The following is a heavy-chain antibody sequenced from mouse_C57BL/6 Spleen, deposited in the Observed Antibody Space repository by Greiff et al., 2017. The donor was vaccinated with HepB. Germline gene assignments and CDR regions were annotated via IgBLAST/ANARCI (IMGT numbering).Heavy chain of an antibody. CDR1: GFNIKNTY. J-gene: IGHJ4*01. D-gene: IGHD1-1*01. Sequence: EVKLQESVAELVRPGASVKLSCTASGFNIKNTYMHWVKQRPEQGLEWIGRIDPANGNTKYAPKFQGKATITADTSSNTAYLQLSSLTSEDTAIYYCASGSYYGSSSYAMDYWGQGTSVTVSS. V-gene: IGHV14-3*01. CDR3: ASGSYYGSSSYAMDY. CDR2: IDPANGNT.